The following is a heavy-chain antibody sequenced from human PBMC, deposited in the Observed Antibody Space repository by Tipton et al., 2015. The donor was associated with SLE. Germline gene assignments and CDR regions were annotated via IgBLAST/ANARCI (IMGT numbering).Heavy chain of an antibody. CDR1: GFTFSSYA. CDR3: AKDRRVGARERWYFDL. D-gene: IGHD1-26*01. Sequence: GSLRLSCAASGFTFSSYAMGWVRQAPGKGLEWVSAISGSGGSTYYADSVKGRFTISRDNSKNTLYLQMNSLRAEDTAVYYCAKDRRVGARERWYFDLWGRGTLVTVSS. CDR2: ISGSGGST. J-gene: IGHJ2*01. V-gene: IGHV3-23*01.